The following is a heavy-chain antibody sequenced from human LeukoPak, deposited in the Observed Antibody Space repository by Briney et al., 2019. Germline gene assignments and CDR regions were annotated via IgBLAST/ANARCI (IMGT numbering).Heavy chain of an antibody. D-gene: IGHD5-18*01. CDR3: AKTGNTAMVNYYFDY. Sequence: GGSLRLSCAASGFTFSSYAMSWVRQAPGKGLEWVSAISGSGGSKYYADSVKGRVTISRDDHKNTLYLHMNSLCAEDTAVYYCAKTGNTAMVNYYFDYWGQGTLVTVSS. J-gene: IGHJ4*02. V-gene: IGHV3-23*01. CDR1: GFTFSSYA. CDR2: ISGSGGSK.